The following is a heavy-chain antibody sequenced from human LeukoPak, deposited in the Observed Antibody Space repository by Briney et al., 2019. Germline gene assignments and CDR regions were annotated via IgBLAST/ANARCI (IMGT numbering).Heavy chain of an antibody. CDR2: ISNTGTT. CDR1: GVSRGRYD. V-gene: IGHV4-59*01. CDR3: ARAIPANPFDY. Sequence: SETLSLTWTVSGVSRGRYDCSSSRQPPGKVLDWIGHISNTGTTTYNPSLKSRVTISEYMSENQFSLSLSSVTAADTAVYSCARAIPANPFDYWGQGNLVTVSS. J-gene: IGHJ4*02.